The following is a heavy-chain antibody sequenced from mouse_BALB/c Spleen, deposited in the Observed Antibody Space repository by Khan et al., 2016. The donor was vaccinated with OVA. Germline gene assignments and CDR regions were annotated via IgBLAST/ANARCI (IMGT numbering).Heavy chain of an antibody. CDR3: ARHGDGAWFAY. Sequence: EVQLQQSGPELMKPGASVKISCKASGYSFTSYYIHWVKQSHGKSLEWIGYIDPFNGGTSYNPKFKGKATLTVDKSSSTAYMHLSSLTSDESAVYYCARHGDGAWFAYWGQGTLVTVSA. CDR1: GYSFTSYY. CDR2: IDPFNGGT. V-gene: IGHV1S135*01. D-gene: IGHD2-13*01. J-gene: IGHJ3*01.